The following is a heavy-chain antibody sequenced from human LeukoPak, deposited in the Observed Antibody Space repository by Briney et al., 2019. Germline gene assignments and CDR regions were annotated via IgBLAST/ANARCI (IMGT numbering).Heavy chain of an antibody. CDR1: GGTFSSYA. CDR3: ASEWGYCSSTSCYPYFDY. J-gene: IGHJ4*02. V-gene: IGHV1-69*05. CDR2: IIPIFGTA. Sequence: SVKVSCKASGGTFSSYAISWVRQAPGQGLEWMGRIIPIFGTANYAQKFKGRVTITTDESTSTAYMELSSLRSEDTAVYYCASEWGYCSSTSCYPYFDYWGQGTLVTVSS. D-gene: IGHD2-2*01.